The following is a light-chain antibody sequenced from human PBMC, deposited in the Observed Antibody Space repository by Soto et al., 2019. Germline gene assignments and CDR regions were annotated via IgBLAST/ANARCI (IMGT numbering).Light chain of an antibody. CDR1: QDISNY. CDR2: DAS. Sequence: DIQMTQSPSSLSAAVGARVTITCQASQDISNYLNWYQQKPGKAPKLLIYDASNLETVVPSRFSGSGSRTDFTFTISSLQPEDIATYYCQQYDNLPLNSGPGTKVDIK. CDR3: QQYDNLPLN. J-gene: IGKJ3*01. V-gene: IGKV1-33*01.